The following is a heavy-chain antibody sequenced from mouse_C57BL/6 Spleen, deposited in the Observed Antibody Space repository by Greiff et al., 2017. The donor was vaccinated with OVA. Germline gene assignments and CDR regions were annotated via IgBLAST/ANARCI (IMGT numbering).Heavy chain of an antibody. CDR1: GYTFTSYW. CDR2: IDPSDSYT. V-gene: IGHV1-50*01. J-gene: IGHJ2*01. Sequence: VQLQQPGAELVKPGASVKLSCKASGYTFTSYWMQWVKQRPGQGLEWIGEIDPSDSYTNYNQKFKGKATLTVDTSSSTAYMQLSSLTSEDSAVYYCARPLRDYFDYWGQGTTLTVSS. CDR3: ARPLRDYFDY. D-gene: IGHD1-1*01.